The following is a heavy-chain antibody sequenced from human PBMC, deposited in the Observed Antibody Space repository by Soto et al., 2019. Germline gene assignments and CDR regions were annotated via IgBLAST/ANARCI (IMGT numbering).Heavy chain of an antibody. CDR1: VYTYTSYG. CDR3: ARVGRINWFDP. CDR2: ISADNGNT. V-gene: IGHV1-18*01. Sequence: ASARGSSRASVYTYTSYGISWLRQAPGKGLEWMGLISADNGNTNYAQKLQGRVTMATDTSTSTAYMELRSLRSDDTAVYYCARVGRINWFDPWGKGTLVTVSP. J-gene: IGHJ5*02. D-gene: IGHD3-16*01.